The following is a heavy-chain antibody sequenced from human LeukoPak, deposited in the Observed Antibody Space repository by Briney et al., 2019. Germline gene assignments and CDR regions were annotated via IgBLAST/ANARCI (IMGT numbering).Heavy chain of an antibody. CDR3: ARTSMRAFDI. V-gene: IGHV3-48*02. Sequence: GGSLRLSCAASGFTFSSYGMNWVRQAPGKGLEWVSYISSGSSTIYYADSVKGRFTISRDNGKNSLYVQMNSPRDEDTAVYYCARTSMRAFDIWGQGTMVTVSS. CDR2: ISSGSSTI. CDR1: GFTFSSYG. D-gene: IGHD2/OR15-2a*01. J-gene: IGHJ3*02.